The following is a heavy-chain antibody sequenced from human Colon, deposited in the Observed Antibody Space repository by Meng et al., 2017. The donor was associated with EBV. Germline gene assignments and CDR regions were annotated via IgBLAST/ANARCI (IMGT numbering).Heavy chain of an antibody. V-gene: IGHV4-4*02. D-gene: IGHD3-10*01. CDR1: GDSITNHTW. CDR3: LRGSGGSV. J-gene: IGHJ1*01. Sequence: GWGPGLWHPSEPLSLTLAVSGDSITNHTWWAWVRQPPGKGLEWIGEIPHRGSSAYNPSLKSRVSMSIDKSKNQFSLKLTSVTAADMAVYHCLRGSGGSVWGQGTLVTVSS. CDR2: IPHRGSS.